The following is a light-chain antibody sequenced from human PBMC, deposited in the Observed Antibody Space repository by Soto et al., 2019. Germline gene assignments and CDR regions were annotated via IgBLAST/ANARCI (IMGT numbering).Light chain of an antibody. J-gene: IGLJ1*01. CDR2: DVS. Sequence: QSVLTQPASVSGSPGQSITISCTGTSSDIGGYDFVSGYQQHPDKAPKLMIFDVSNRPSGVSLRFSGSKSGNTASLTISGLQAEDEADYYCSSYTTSTTLAFGPGTKLTVL. CDR3: SSYTTSTTLA. CDR1: SSDIGGYDF. V-gene: IGLV2-14*03.